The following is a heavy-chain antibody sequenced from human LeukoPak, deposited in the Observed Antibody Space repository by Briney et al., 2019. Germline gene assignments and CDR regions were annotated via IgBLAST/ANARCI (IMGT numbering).Heavy chain of an antibody. CDR3: ARIQLWRPFDY. V-gene: IGHV3-23*01. Sequence: GGSLRLSCAASGFTFSNFAMNWVRQAPGKGLEWVSTISGSGGITYYADSVKGRFTVSRDNAKNSLYLQMNSLRAEDTAVYYCARIQLWRPFDYWGQGTLVTVSS. CDR1: GFTFSNFA. D-gene: IGHD5-18*01. J-gene: IGHJ4*02. CDR2: ISGSGGIT.